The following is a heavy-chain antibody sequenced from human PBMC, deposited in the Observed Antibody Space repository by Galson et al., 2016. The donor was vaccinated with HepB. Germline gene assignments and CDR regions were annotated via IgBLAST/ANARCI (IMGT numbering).Heavy chain of an antibody. Sequence: SLRLSCAASGFTFRRNWMSWLRQAPGKGLEWVANINQDGSEKYYGDSVKGRFTISRDSAKNSLYLHMNGLRADDTAVYFCATTDNVYFDYWGPGTLVTVSS. CDR3: ATTDNVYFDY. CDR2: INQDGSEK. J-gene: IGHJ4*02. CDR1: GFTFRRNW. V-gene: IGHV3-7*03. D-gene: IGHD4-11*01.